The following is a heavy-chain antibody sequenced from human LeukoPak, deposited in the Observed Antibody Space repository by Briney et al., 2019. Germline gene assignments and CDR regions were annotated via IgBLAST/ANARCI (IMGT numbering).Heavy chain of an antibody. Sequence: ASVKVSCKASGYTFTDYYMHWVRQAPGQGLEWMGWISPNSGVTNYPQKFQGRVTMTRDTSISTAYMELSRLRSDDTAVYYCARERYSSSHFGYWGQGTLVTVSS. CDR2: ISPNSGVT. CDR3: ARERYSSSHFGY. CDR1: GYTFTDYY. D-gene: IGHD6-13*01. J-gene: IGHJ4*02. V-gene: IGHV1-2*02.